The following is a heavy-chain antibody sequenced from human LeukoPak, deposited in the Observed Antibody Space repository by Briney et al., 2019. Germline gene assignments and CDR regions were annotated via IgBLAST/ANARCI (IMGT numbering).Heavy chain of an antibody. D-gene: IGHD3-3*01. CDR1: GGSISSGSYY. CDR2: IYTSGST. V-gene: IGHV4-61*02. Sequence: SETLSLTCTVSGGSISSGSYYWSWIRPPAGKGLEWIGRIYTSGSTNYNPSLKSRVTISVDTSKNQFSLKLSSVTAADTAVYYCARGLTYYDFWSGYYPILYFDYWGQGTLVTVSS. J-gene: IGHJ4*02. CDR3: ARGLTYYDFWSGYYPILYFDY.